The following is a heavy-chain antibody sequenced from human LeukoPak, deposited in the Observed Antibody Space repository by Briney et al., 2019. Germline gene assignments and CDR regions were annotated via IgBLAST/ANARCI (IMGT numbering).Heavy chain of an antibody. D-gene: IGHD3-10*01. J-gene: IGHJ4*02. Sequence: GESLEISWQGSGYIFTSYWIGWVRQVPGKGLEGMGIIYPGDSDTRYSPSFQGQVTISADKSISTAYLQWSSMKASDTAMYYCARVVGVLLWFGELSHLDYWGQGTLVTVSS. CDR3: ARVVGVLLWFGELSHLDY. V-gene: IGHV5-51*01. CDR2: IYPGDSDT. CDR1: GYIFTSYW.